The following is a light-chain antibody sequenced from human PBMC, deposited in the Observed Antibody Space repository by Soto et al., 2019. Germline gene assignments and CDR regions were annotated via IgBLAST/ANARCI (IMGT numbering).Light chain of an antibody. CDR3: QHYRSSPLT. CDR1: QSVSSGD. Sequence: VLTQSPGTLCLSPGERATLFCRAGQSVSSGDLAWYQQKPGQAPRLLIYGASNRATGIPDRFSGSGSGTDFTLTISSLEPEDVAVYYCQHYRSSPLTFGGGTKVDIK. V-gene: IGKV3-20*01. J-gene: IGKJ4*01. CDR2: GAS.